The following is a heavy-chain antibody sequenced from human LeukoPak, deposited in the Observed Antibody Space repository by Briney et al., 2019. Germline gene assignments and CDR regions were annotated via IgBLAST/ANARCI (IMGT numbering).Heavy chain of an antibody. Sequence: GGSLRLSCAASGFAFTDYAISWVRQAPGKGLKWVSAISSSGDKTYYADSVKGRFAISRDNSKNTLYLQINSLRAEDTAVYYCAKEDKTVSTPYVDYWGSGTLVTVSS. J-gene: IGHJ4*02. V-gene: IGHV3-23*01. CDR2: ISSSGDKT. CDR3: AKEDKTVSTPYVDY. CDR1: GFAFTDYA. D-gene: IGHD5/OR15-5a*01.